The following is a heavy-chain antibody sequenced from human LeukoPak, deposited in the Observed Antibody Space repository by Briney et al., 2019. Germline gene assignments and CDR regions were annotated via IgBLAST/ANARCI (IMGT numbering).Heavy chain of an antibody. D-gene: IGHD3-22*01. CDR3: AKDSEFYSSGYYNY. CDR2: ISYDGSNK. Sequence: GRSLRLSCAASGFTLSSYGMHWVRQAPGKGLEWVAVISYDGSNKYYADSVKGRFTISRDNSKNTLYLQMNSLRAEDTAVYYCAKDSEFYSSGYYNYWGQGTLVTVSS. CDR1: GFTLSSYG. J-gene: IGHJ4*02. V-gene: IGHV3-30*18.